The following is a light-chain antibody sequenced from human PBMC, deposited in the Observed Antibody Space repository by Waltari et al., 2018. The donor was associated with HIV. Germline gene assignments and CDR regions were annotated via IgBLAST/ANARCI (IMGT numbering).Light chain of an antibody. CDR1: SSDVNAYTY. V-gene: IGLV2-14*01. Sequence: QSALTQPASMSGSPGLSITISCTRPSSDVNAYTYVHWYQHPPDKAPKVIIYEVTRRPSGVSNRFSGSKSGNTASLTISGLLPEDEAEYFCVSYISSSTPEFGGGTKLTVL. CDR3: VSYISSSTPE. CDR2: EVT. J-gene: IGLJ3*02.